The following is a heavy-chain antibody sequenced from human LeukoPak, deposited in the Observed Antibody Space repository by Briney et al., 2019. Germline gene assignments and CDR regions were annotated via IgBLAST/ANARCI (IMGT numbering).Heavy chain of an antibody. Sequence: GGSLRLSCAASGFTFSSFGMNWVRLAPGKGREWVSSISSSSSYIYYADSVKGRFTISRDNAKNSLYLQMNSLRDEDTAVYYCARDPAVAGIPDHFDYWGQGTLVTVSS. V-gene: IGHV3-21*01. CDR1: GFTFSSFG. J-gene: IGHJ4*02. CDR3: ARDPAVAGIPDHFDY. CDR2: ISSSSSYI. D-gene: IGHD6-19*01.